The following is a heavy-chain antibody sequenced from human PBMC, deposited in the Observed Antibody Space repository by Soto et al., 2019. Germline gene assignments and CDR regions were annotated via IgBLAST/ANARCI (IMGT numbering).Heavy chain of an antibody. CDR3: ASVTFGGVVLAH. Sequence: GASVKVSCKASGYTFTSYGISWVRQAPGQGLEWMGWISAYNGNTNYAQKLQGRVTMTTDTSKKQISLNLTSVTDADTAVYYCASVTFGGVVLAHWGQGTLVTVSS. D-gene: IGHD3-16*01. V-gene: IGHV1-18*01. J-gene: IGHJ4*02. CDR1: GYTFTSYG. CDR2: ISAYNGNT.